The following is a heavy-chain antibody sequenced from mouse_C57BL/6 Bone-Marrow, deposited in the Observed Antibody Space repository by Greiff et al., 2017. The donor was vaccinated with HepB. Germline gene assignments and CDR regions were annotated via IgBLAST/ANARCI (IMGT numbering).Heavy chain of an antibody. CDR2: IDPSDSYT. CDR1: GYTFTSYW. V-gene: IGHV1-69*01. J-gene: IGHJ2*01. D-gene: IGHD1-1*01. CDR3: ARYDYGSSFDY. Sequence: QVHVKQPGAELVMPGASVKLSCKASGYTFTSYWMHWVKQRPGQGLEWIGEIDPSDSYTNYNQKFKGKSTLTVDKSSSTAYMQLSSLTSEDSAVYCCARYDYGSSFDYWGQGTTLTVSS.